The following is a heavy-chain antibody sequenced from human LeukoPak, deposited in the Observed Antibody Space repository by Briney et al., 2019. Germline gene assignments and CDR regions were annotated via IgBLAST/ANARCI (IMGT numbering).Heavy chain of an antibody. V-gene: IGHV4-34*01. J-gene: IGHJ1*01. CDR2: INHSGST. Sequence: SETLSLTCAVYGGSFSGYYWSWIRQPPGKGLEWIGEINHSGSTNYNPSLKSRVTISVDTSKNQFSLKLSSVTAADTAVYYCARASSGWYSGEYFQHWGQGTLVTVSS. CDR1: GGSFSGYY. CDR3: ARASSGWYSGEYFQH. D-gene: IGHD6-19*01.